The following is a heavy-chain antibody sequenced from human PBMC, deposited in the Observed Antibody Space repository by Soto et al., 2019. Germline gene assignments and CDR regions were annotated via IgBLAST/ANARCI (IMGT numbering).Heavy chain of an antibody. Sequence: QVQLVQSGAEVKKPGASVKVSCKASGYTFTSYGISWVRQAPGQGLEWMGWISAYNGNTNYAQKLQGRVTMTTDTSTSTAYMERRSRRSDDTAVYYCARSDSVWGRGDYFDYWGQGTLVTVSS. CDR2: ISAYNGNT. CDR1: GYTFTSYG. V-gene: IGHV1-18*01. J-gene: IGHJ4*02. D-gene: IGHD3-16*01. CDR3: ARSDSVWGRGDYFDY.